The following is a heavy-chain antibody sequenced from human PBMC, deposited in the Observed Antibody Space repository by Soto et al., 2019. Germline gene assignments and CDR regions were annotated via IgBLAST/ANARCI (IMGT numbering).Heavy chain of an antibody. Sequence: GASVKVSCKASGYAFTSYAMHWVRQAPGQRLEWMGWINAGNGNTKYSQKFQGRVTITRDTSASTAYMELSSLRSEDTAVYYCARAGPLRFLEWLSVLDYWGQGTLVTVSS. CDR2: INAGNGNT. D-gene: IGHD3-3*01. CDR3: ARAGPLRFLEWLSVLDY. J-gene: IGHJ4*02. V-gene: IGHV1-3*01. CDR1: GYAFTSYA.